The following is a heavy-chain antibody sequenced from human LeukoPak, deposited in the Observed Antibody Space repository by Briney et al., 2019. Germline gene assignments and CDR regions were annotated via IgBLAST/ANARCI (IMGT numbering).Heavy chain of an antibody. J-gene: IGHJ6*02. CDR2: INPNSGGT. CDR3: AREPGSSSWYGMDV. V-gene: IGHV1-2*04. D-gene: IGHD6-13*01. Sequence: ASVKVSCKASGYTFTGYYMHWVRQAPGQGLEWVGWINPNSGGTNYAQKFQGWVTMTRDTSISTAYMELSRLRSDDTAVYYCAREPGSSSWYGMDVWGQGTTVTVSS. CDR1: GYTFTGYY.